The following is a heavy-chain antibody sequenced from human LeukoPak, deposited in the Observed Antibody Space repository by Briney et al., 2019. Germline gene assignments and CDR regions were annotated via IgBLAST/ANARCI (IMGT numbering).Heavy chain of an antibody. D-gene: IGHD2-2*02. CDR3: ARDWGSYCSSTSCYTRLKYYFDY. CDR2: IKQDGSEK. Sequence: PGGSLRLSCAASGFTFSSYWMSWVRQAPGKGLEWVANIKQDGSEKYYVDSVKGRFTISRDNAKNSLYLQMNSLRAEDTAVYYCARDWGSYCSSTSCYTRLKYYFDYWGQGTLVTVSS. V-gene: IGHV3-7*01. J-gene: IGHJ4*02. CDR1: GFTFSSYW.